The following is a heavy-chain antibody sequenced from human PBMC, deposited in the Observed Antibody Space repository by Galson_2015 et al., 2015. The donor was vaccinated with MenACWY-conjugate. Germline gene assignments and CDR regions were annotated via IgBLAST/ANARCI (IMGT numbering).Heavy chain of an antibody. D-gene: IGHD6-19*01. Sequence: SLRLSCAASGFTFSSSAMTWVRQAPGKGLEWVSVFSSNGHSTNYADSVKGRFTISRDNSKNTRYLQMNNLRAEDTALYYCAKVSPGGWYWDYWGQGTLVTVSS. J-gene: IGHJ4*02. CDR3: AKVSPGGWYWDY. CDR1: GFTFSSSA. V-gene: IGHV3-23*01. CDR2: FSSNGHST.